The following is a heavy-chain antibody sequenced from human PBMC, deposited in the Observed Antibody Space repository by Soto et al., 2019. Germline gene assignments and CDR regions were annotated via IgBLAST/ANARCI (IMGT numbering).Heavy chain of an antibody. CDR1: GGSISGYY. CDR3: ARVGGEITGASYYYYGLDV. Sequence: LSLTCNVSGGSISGYYWTWIRQPAGKGLEWIGRIYTSGSANYNPSLKSRVTMSIDTSKNKFSLRLRSVTAADTAAYYCARVGGEITGASYYYYGLDVWGQGTTVTVSS. CDR2: IYTSGSA. V-gene: IGHV4-4*07. J-gene: IGHJ6*02. D-gene: IGHD3-16*01.